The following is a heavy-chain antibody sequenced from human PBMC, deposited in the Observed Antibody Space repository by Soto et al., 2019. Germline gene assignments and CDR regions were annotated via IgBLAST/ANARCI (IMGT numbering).Heavy chain of an antibody. V-gene: IGHV4-4*02. D-gene: IGHD3-16*01. Sequence: QVQLQESGPGLVKPSGTLSLTCAVSGGSISSSNWWSWVRQPPGKGLEWIVEIHHSGSTNYNPSLKSRVTISVDTSKHQFSLLLRSVPAADTAVDYCATRRGGGLDYWGQGTLVTVSS. CDR2: IHHSGST. J-gene: IGHJ4*02. CDR3: ATRRGGGLDY. CDR1: GGSISSSNW.